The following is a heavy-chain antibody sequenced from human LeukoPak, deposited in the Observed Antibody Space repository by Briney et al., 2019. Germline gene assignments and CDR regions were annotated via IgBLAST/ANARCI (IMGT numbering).Heavy chain of an antibody. J-gene: IGHJ4*02. CDR3: AREGGFYRPLDY. Sequence: PSETLSLTCGVSGGSVINTNWWTWVRQPPGKGLEWIEEVGLDGRTNYKPSLGRLPISAVDVSENQVSLKLTLAIAATTAAYYCAREGGFYRPLDYSGQGTLVTVSS. D-gene: IGHD3-3*01. V-gene: IGHV4-4*02. CDR2: VGLDGRT. CDR1: GGSVINTNW.